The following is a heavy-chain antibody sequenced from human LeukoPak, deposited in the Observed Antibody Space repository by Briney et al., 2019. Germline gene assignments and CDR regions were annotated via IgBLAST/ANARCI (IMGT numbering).Heavy chain of an antibody. CDR2: IIPIFGPA. CDR3: ARGEDCSSTSCYTPPSRNWFDP. J-gene: IGHJ5*02. D-gene: IGHD2-2*02. Sequence: SVKVSCKASGGTFSSYAISWVRQAPGQRLEWMGGIIPIFGPANYAQKFQGRVTITADESTSTAYMELSSLRSEDTAVYYCARGEDCSSTSCYTPPSRNWFDPWGQGTLVTVSS. V-gene: IGHV1-69*13. CDR1: GGTFSSYA.